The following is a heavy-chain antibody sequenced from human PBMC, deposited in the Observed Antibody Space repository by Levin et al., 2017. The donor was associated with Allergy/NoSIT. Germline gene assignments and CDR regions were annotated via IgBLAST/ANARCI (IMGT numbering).Heavy chain of an antibody. Sequence: SVKVSCKAFGGTFSNYPISWVRQAPGQGLGWMGGIIPAFASTNYAQKFQGRVTSTADESTRTAYMELRGLRSEDTAVYFCARPSRGFYGSGSFDSWGQGTLVTVSS. CDR1: GGTFSNYP. V-gene: IGHV1-69*13. D-gene: IGHD3-10*01. J-gene: IGHJ4*02. CDR2: IIPAFAST. CDR3: ARPSRGFYGSGSFDS.